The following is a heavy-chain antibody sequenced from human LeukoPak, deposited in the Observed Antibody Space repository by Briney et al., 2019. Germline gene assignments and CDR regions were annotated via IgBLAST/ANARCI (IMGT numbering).Heavy chain of an antibody. Sequence: ASVKVSCKASGYTFTSYGISWVRQAPGQGLEWMGGIIPTFGTANYAQKFQGRVTITADESTSTAYMELSSLRSEDTAVYYCARGITMVREGFDYWGQGTLVTVSS. J-gene: IGHJ4*02. D-gene: IGHD3-10*01. V-gene: IGHV1-69*13. CDR3: ARGITMVREGFDY. CDR2: IIPTFGTA. CDR1: GYTFTSYG.